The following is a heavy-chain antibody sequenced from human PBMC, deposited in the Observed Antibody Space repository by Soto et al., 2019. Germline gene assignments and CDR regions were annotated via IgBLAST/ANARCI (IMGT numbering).Heavy chain of an antibody. CDR2: IIPIFGTA. D-gene: IGHD2-21*02. J-gene: IGHJ6*02. CDR1: GGTFSSYA. CDR3: ARHVVGTDYYYYGMDV. V-gene: IGHV1-69*13. Sequence: ASVKVSCKASGGTFSSYAISWVRQAPGQGLEWMGGIIPIFGTANYAQKFQGRVTITADESTSTSYMELSSLRSEDTAVYYCARHVVGTDYYYYGMDVWGQGTTVTVSS.